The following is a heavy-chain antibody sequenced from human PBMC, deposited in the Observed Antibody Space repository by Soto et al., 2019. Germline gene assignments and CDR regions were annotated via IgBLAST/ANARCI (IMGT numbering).Heavy chain of an antibody. CDR1: GFTFSSYE. D-gene: IGHD1-1*01. J-gene: IGHJ4*02. Sequence: GGSLRLSCAASGFTFSSYEMHWVRQAPGKGLEWISYISSTGSGTHYADSVKGRFTISRDNARNSLSLQMNSLRAEDTAIYYCVRDLHEPLPADVLQVANWGQGTQVTVSS. V-gene: IGHV3-48*03. CDR2: ISSTGSGT. CDR3: VRDLHEPLPADVLQVAN.